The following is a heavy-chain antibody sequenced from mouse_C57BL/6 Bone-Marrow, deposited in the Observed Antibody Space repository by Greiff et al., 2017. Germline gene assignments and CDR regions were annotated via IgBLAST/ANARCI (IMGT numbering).Heavy chain of an antibody. Sequence: EVQVVESGGGLVKPGGSLKLSCAASGFTFSSYTMSWVRQTPEKRLEWVATISGGGGNTYYPDSVKGRFTISRDNAKNTLYLQMSSLRSEDTALYYCARQANWEEGCFDYWGQGTTLTVSS. CDR1: GFTFSSYT. D-gene: IGHD4-1*01. J-gene: IGHJ2*01. CDR3: ARQANWEEGCFDY. V-gene: IGHV5-9*01. CDR2: ISGGGGNT.